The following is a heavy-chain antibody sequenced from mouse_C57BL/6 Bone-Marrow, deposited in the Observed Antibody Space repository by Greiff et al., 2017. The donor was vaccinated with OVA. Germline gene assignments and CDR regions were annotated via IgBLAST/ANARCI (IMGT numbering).Heavy chain of an antibody. CDR2: IRSKSSNYAT. Sequence: EVMLVESGGGLVQPKGSLKLSCAASGFTFNTYAMHWVRQAPGKGLEWVARIRSKSSNYATYYADSVKDRFTISRDDSQSMLYLQMNNLKTEDTAMYYCVRERIAYYGSSYYAMDYWGQGTSVTVSS. D-gene: IGHD1-1*01. CDR3: VRERIAYYGSSYYAMDY. CDR1: GFTFNTYA. V-gene: IGHV10-3*01. J-gene: IGHJ4*01.